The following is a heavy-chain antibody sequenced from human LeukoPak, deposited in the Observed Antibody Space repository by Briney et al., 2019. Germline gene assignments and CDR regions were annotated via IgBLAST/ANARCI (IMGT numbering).Heavy chain of an antibody. CDR2: IIPIFGTA. J-gene: IGHJ5*02. D-gene: IGHD6-6*01. CDR3: ASCSSSSLGWFDP. CDR1: GGTFSSYA. Sequence: SVKVSCKASGGTFSSYAISWVRQAPGQGLECMGGIIPIFGTANYAQKFQGRVTITADKSTSTAYMELSSLRSEDTAVYYCASCSSSSLGWFDPWGQGTLVTVSS. V-gene: IGHV1-69*06.